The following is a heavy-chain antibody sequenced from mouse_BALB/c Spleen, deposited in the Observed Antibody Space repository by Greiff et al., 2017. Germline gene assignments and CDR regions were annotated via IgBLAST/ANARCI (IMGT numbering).Heavy chain of an antibody. J-gene: IGHJ4*01. CDR1: GFTFSDYY. CDR3: ARGTATYYAMDY. CDR2: ISDGGSYT. Sequence: EVKLVESGGGLVKPGGSLKLSCAASGFTFSDYYMYWVRQTPEKRLEWVATISDGGSYTYYPDSVKGRFTISRDNAKNNLYLQMSSLKSEDTAMYYCARGTATYYAMDYWGQGTSVTVSS. D-gene: IGHD1-2*01. V-gene: IGHV5-4*02.